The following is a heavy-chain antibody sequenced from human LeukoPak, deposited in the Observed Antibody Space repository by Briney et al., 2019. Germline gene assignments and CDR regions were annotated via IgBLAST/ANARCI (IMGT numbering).Heavy chain of an antibody. CDR3: ARAQTYYGSGSYLY. Sequence: GGSLRLSCAASGFTFSSYSMNWVRQAPGKGLEWVSYISSSSSTVYYADSLKGRFTISRDNAKNSLYLQMNSLRDEDTAVYYCARAQTYYGSGSYLYWGQGTLVTVSS. CDR2: ISSSSSTV. D-gene: IGHD3-10*01. J-gene: IGHJ4*02. V-gene: IGHV3-48*02. CDR1: GFTFSSYS.